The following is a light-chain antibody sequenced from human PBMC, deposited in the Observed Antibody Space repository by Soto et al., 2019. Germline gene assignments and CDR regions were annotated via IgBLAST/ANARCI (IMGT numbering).Light chain of an antibody. J-gene: IGKJ4*01. CDR3: QKYNSAPLT. CDR2: AAS. CDR1: QAISNY. Sequence: DVQMTQSPSSLSASVGDRVTITCRASQAISNYVVWYQQKPGKAPKVLVYAASTLQSGVPSRFSGSGSGTDFTLTISSLQPEDVATYYCQKYNSAPLTFGGGTKVDIK. V-gene: IGKV1-27*01.